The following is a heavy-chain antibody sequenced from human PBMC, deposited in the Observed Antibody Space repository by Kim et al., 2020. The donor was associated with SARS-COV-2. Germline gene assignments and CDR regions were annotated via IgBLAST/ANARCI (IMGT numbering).Heavy chain of an antibody. CDR2: ISSNRDYI. D-gene: IGHD3-10*01. CDR3: ARDLSLGRPGGFDY. J-gene: IGHJ4*02. CDR1: EFTFSRYS. Sequence: GGSLRLSCAASEFTFSRYSMNWVRQAPGKGLVWVSTISSNRDYIYYADSVEGRFTISRDNAKNSLYLQMNSLRADDTAMYYCARDLSLGRPGGFDYWGQDPLVTVSS. V-gene: IGHV3-21*01.